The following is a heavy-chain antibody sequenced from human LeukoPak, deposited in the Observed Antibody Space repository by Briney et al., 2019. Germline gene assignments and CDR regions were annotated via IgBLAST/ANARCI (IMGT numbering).Heavy chain of an antibody. CDR1: GFTFSSYA. D-gene: IGHD2/OR15-2a*01. CDR2: ISGSGGST. V-gene: IGHV3-23*01. J-gene: IGHJ4*02. Sequence: GGSLRLSCAASGFTFSSYAMTWVRQAPGKGLEWVSVISGSGGSTYYADSVKGRFTISRGNSKNTLYLQMNGLRAEDTAVYYCARDLLRREYYFDFWGQGALVTVSSGESSRKEYYFDYWGQGNLVTVSS. CDR3: ARDLLRREYYFDFWGQGALVTVSSGESSRKEYYFDY.